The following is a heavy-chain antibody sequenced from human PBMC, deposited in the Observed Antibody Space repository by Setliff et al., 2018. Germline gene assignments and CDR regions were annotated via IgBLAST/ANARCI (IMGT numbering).Heavy chain of an antibody. CDR1: GFTFSSYW. Sequence: GGSLRLSCAASGFTFSSYWMTWVRQAPGKGLEWVANIKRDESEKNYVDSVKGRFTISRDNAKNSLYLQMNSLRVDDTAIYYCAKDGVGPTFTYFFDYWGQGSQVTVSS. J-gene: IGHJ4*02. V-gene: IGHV3-7*03. D-gene: IGHD1-26*01. CDR2: IKRDESEK. CDR3: AKDGVGPTFTYFFDY.